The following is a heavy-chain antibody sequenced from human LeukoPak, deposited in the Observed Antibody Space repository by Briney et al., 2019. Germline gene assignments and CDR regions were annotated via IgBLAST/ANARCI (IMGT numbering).Heavy chain of an antibody. J-gene: IGHJ6*02. CDR3: ARENQIDDDYSNYYGYMDV. CDR1: GGSISSYY. V-gene: IGHV4-59*12. D-gene: IGHD4-11*01. CDR2: IYYSGGT. Sequence: PSETLSLTCTVSGGSISSYYWSWIRQPPGKGLEWIGYIYYSGGTNYNPSLKSRVTISVDTSKNQFSLKLSSVTAADTAVYYCARENQIDDDYSNYYGYMDVWGQGTTVTVSS.